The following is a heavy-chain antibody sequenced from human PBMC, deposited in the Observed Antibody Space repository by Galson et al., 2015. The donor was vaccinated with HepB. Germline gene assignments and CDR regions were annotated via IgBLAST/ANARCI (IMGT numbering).Heavy chain of an antibody. D-gene: IGHD3-3*01. Sequence: SVKVSCKASGGTFSSYAFTWVRQAPGRGLEWMGGIIPIFGRTNYAQTFQDRVTITADESTSTAYMELSSLRCEDTAVYYCAADFWSGNGDYYYYDMDVWGQGTTVTVSS. CDR1: GGTFSSYA. CDR3: AADFWSGNGDYYYYDMDV. V-gene: IGHV1-69*13. J-gene: IGHJ6*02. CDR2: IIPIFGRT.